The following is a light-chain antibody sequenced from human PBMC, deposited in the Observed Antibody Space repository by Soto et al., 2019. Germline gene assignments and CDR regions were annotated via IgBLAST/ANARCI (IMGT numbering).Light chain of an antibody. J-gene: IGKJ1*01. Sequence: DIVFTQSPGTLSFSRGERATLSCRASQRISSNYLGWYQQKPGQAPRLLIYAASSRATGIPDRFSGSGSGTDFTLTISRLEPEDFAVYYCQDYGSSPQTLGQGTKVDIK. CDR2: AAS. CDR3: QDYGSSPQT. CDR1: QRISSNY. V-gene: IGKV3-20*01.